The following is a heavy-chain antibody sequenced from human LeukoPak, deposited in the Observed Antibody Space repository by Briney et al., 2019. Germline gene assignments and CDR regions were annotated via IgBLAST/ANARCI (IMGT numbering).Heavy chain of an antibody. Sequence: PGGSLRLSCAVSGLTFSNYWMHWVRQAPGKGLVWVSHLNSDGSSTSYADSVKGRFTISRDNAKNTLYLQMNSLRAEDTAVYYCARGNSISLTYWGQGTLVTVSS. CDR2: LNSDGSST. V-gene: IGHV3-74*01. CDR3: ARGNSISLTY. D-gene: IGHD6-13*01. J-gene: IGHJ4*02. CDR1: GLTFSNYW.